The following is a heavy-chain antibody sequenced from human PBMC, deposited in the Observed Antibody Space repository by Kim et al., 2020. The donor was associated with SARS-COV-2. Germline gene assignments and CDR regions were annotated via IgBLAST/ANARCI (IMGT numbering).Heavy chain of an antibody. J-gene: IGHJ4*02. CDR1: GGSFSGYY. D-gene: IGHD5-18*01. CDR2: INHSGST. CDR3: ARAGTWIRFFDY. V-gene: IGHV4-34*01. Sequence: SETLSLTCAVYGGSFSGYYWSWIRQPPGKGLEWIGEINHSGSTNYNPSLKSRVTISVDTSKNQFSLKLSSVTAADTAVYYCARAGTWIRFFDYWGQGTLVTVSS.